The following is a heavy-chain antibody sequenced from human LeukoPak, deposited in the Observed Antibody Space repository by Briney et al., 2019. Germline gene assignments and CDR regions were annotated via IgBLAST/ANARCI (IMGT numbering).Heavy chain of an antibody. CDR1: GGSISSGDYY. D-gene: IGHD3-3*01. V-gene: IGHV4-30-4*01. CDR2: IYYSGST. J-gene: IGHJ5*01. Sequence: SETLSLTCTVSGGSISSGDYYWSWIRQPPGKGLEWIGYIYYSGSTYYNPSLKSRVTISVDTSKNQFSLKLSSVTAADTAVYYCARTRITIFGVVSRAFDPWGQGTLVTVSS. CDR3: ARTRITIFGVVSRAFDP.